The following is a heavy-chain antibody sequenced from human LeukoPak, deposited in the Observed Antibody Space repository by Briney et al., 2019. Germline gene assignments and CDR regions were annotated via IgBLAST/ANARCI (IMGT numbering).Heavy chain of an antibody. V-gene: IGHV3-30-3*01. J-gene: IGHJ4*02. CDR3: ASRSYGSGSSSFDY. CDR2: ISYDGSNK. D-gene: IGHD3-10*01. Sequence: GGSLRLSCAASGFTFSSYAMHWDRQAPGKGLEWVAVISYDGSNKYYADSVKGRFTISRDNSKNTLYPQMNSLRAEDTAVYYCASRSYGSGSSSFDYWGQGTLVTVSS. CDR1: GFTFSSYA.